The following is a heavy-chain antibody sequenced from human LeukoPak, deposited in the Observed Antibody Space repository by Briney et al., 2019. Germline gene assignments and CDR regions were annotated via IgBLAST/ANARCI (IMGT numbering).Heavy chain of an antibody. V-gene: IGHV4-39*01. CDR1: GYSISSSSYY. D-gene: IGHD6-13*01. CDR2: IYYSGST. Sequence: PSETLSLTCTVSGYSISSSSYYWGWIRQPPGKGLEWIGSIYYSGSTYYNPSLKSRVTISVDTSKNQFSLKLSSVTAADTAVYYCARGPLRGIAAAGTRNWFDPWGQGTLVTVSS. J-gene: IGHJ5*02. CDR3: ARGPLRGIAAAGTRNWFDP.